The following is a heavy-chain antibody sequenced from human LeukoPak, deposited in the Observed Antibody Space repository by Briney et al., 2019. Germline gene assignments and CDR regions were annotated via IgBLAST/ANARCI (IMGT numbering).Heavy chain of an antibody. J-gene: IGHJ6*02. V-gene: IGHV3-21*01. CDR2: IDTGSHYI. CDR3: ARGGVAANYYYYYAMDV. Sequence: GGSLRLSCAASGFTLRTYTMNWVRQAPGKGLEWVSSIDTGSHYIYCADSVKGRFTISRDNAKNSLFLQMSSLRAEDTAVYYCARGGVAANYYYYYAMDVWGQGTTVTVSS. CDR1: GFTLRTYT. D-gene: IGHD2-21*01.